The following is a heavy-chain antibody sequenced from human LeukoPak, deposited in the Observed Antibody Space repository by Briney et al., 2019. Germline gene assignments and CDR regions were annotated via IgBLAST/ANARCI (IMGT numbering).Heavy chain of an antibody. J-gene: IGHJ3*02. CDR3: ATHYGGIFDAFDI. D-gene: IGHD4-23*01. CDR1: GGSINSYY. CDR2: IYYSGST. V-gene: IGHV4-59*01. Sequence: SETLSLTCTVSGGSINSYYWSWIRQPPGKGLEWIGYIYYSGSTNYNPSLKSRVTISVDTSKNQFSLKLSSVTAADTAVYYCATHYGGIFDAFDIWGQGTMVTVSS.